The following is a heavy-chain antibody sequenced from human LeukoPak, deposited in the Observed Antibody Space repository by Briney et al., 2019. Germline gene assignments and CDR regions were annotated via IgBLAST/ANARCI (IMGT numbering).Heavy chain of an antibody. D-gene: IGHD6-19*01. CDR1: GGSISSSSYY. J-gene: IGHJ1*01. Sequence: TSETLSLTCTVSGGSISSSSYYWGWIRQPPGKGLEWIGGIYYSGSTYYNPSLKSRVTISVDTSKNQFSLKLSSVTAADTAVYYCARDRSSGWSDFQHWGQGTLVTVSS. CDR3: ARDRSSGWSDFQH. CDR2: IYYSGST. V-gene: IGHV4-39*07.